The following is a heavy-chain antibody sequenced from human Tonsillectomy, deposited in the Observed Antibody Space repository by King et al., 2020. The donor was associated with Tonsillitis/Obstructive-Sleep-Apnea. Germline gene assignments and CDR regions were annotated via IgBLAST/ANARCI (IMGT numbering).Heavy chain of an antibody. CDR2: IYWDDDK. V-gene: IGHV2-5*02. J-gene: IGHJ5*02. Sequence: TLKESGPTLVKPTQTLTLTCTFSGFSLSTSGVGVGWIRQPPGKALEWLALIYWDDDKRYSPSLKSRLTITKDTSKNQVVLTMTNMDPVATATYYCAPRRNYTSGTSRTVDWFDPWGQGTLVSVSS. D-gene: IGHD3-10*01. CDR1: GFSLSTSGVG. CDR3: APRRNYTSGTSRTVDWFDP.